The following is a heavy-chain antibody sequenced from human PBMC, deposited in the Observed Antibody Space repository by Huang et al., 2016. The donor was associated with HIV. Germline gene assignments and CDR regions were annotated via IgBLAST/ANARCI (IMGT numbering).Heavy chain of an antibody. V-gene: IGHV6-1*01. J-gene: IGHJ4*02. CDR1: EDSVSGNSIT. CDR2: TYYRSKWYN. CDR3: ARGHDFYYDRRGYSFDY. D-gene: IGHD3-22*01. Sequence: QLQQSGPGLLKPSQTLSLTCAISEDSVSGNSITWNWIRQSPSRGLECLGRTYYRSKWYNDYAESVKSRMTIAADTSKNQFSLQLKSVVPEDTAVYFCARGHDFYYDRRGYSFDYWGQGSLVTVSS.